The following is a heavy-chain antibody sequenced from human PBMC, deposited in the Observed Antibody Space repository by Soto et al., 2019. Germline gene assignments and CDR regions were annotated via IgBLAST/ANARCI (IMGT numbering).Heavy chain of an antibody. CDR2: INPSGGMR. D-gene: IGHD1-26*01. V-gene: IGHV1-46*01. CDR3: ARDRPPTSSGVGPVYTMDV. J-gene: IGHJ6*01. Sequence: QMQLVQSGAEVKPPGASVKVSCTASGYSFTSYQIHWVRQAPGQCLEWMGIINPSGGMRTYAQTFQGRAMRTRNPSTSTCYIELRTLRSDHTAVYNSARDRPPTSSGVGPVYTMDVWGQRTMVTVSA. CDR1: GYSFTSYQ.